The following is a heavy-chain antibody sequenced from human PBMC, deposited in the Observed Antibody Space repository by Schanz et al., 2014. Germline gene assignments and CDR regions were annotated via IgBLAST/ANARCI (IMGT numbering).Heavy chain of an antibody. CDR2: ISGSGAST. J-gene: IGHJ4*02. D-gene: IGHD3-10*01. V-gene: IGHV3-23*01. CDR1: GFTFSTYA. Sequence: EVQLLESGGALVQPGGSLRLSCSASGFTFSTYAMSWVRQAPGKGLEWVSAISGSGASTYYADSVKGRFTISRDNSKNTLYLQMNSLRAEDTAVYYCAKDQGSYGSGSYSYFDYWGQGTLATVSS. CDR3: AKDQGSYGSGSYSYFDY.